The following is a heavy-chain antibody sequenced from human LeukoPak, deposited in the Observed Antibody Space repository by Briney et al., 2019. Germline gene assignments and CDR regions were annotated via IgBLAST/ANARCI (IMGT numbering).Heavy chain of an antibody. CDR2: IYYSGST. CDR1: GGSISSSPFS. CDR3: AREHSYGYVRWFDP. D-gene: IGHD5-18*01. V-gene: IGHV4-39*07. Sequence: SETLSLTCTVSGGSISSSPFSWGWIRQPPGKGLEWIGSIYYSGSTYYNPSLKSRVTISVDTSKNQFSLKLSSVTAADTAVYYCAREHSYGYVRWFDPWGQGTLVTVSS. J-gene: IGHJ5*02.